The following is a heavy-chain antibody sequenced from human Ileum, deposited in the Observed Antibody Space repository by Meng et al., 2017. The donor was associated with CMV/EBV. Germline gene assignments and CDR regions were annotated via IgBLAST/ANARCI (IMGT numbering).Heavy chain of an antibody. Sequence: YMHWVRQAPGQGLEWMGIINPSGGSTSYAQKFQGRVTMTRDTSTSTVYMELSSLRSEDTAVYYCARDRLYYDFWSGYYTEYYYYGMDVWGQGTTVTVSS. CDR1: Y. J-gene: IGHJ6*02. CDR3: ARDRLYYDFWSGYYTEYYYYGMDV. V-gene: IGHV1-46*01. CDR2: INPSGGST. D-gene: IGHD3-3*01.